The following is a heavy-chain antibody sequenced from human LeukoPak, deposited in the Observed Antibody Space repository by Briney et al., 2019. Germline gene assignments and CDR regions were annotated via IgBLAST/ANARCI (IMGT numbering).Heavy chain of an antibody. V-gene: IGHV3-23*01. CDR2: ISGSGVTT. Sequence: PGGSLRLSCAASGFTFSNYGMSWVRQAPGKGLEWVSAISGSGVTTYYADSVKGRFTISRDNSKNTLYLQMNSLRAEDTAVFYCARGVTHYFDYWGQGTLVTVSS. D-gene: IGHD5-18*01. J-gene: IGHJ4*02. CDR3: ARGVTHYFDY. CDR1: GFTFSNYG.